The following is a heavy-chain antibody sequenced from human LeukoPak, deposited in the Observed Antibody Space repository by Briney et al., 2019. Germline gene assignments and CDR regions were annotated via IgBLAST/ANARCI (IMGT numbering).Heavy chain of an antibody. D-gene: IGHD3-3*01. V-gene: IGHV3-74*01. CDR3: ARDEAYYDFWSGYYRYYGMDV. CDR2: INSDGSST. Sequence: GGSLRLSCAASGFTFSSYWMHWVRQAPGKGLVWVSRINSDGSSTSYADSVKGRFTISRDNAKNTLYLQMNSLRAEDTAVYYCARDEAYYDFWSGYYRYYGMDVWGQGTTVTVSS. CDR1: GFTFSSYW. J-gene: IGHJ6*02.